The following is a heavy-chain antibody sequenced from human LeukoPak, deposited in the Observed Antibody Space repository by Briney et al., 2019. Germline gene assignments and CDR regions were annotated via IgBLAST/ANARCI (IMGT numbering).Heavy chain of an antibody. J-gene: IGHJ3*02. CDR3: ASHKYCSSTSCYAFDI. D-gene: IGHD2-2*01. V-gene: IGHV1-18*01. CDR2: ISAYNGNT. CDR1: GYTFTSYG. Sequence: ASVKVSCTASGYTFTSYGISWVRQAPGQGLEWMGWISAYNGNTNYAQKLQGRVTMTTDTSTSTAYMELRSLRSDDTAVYYCASHKYCSSTSCYAFDIWGQGTMVTVPS.